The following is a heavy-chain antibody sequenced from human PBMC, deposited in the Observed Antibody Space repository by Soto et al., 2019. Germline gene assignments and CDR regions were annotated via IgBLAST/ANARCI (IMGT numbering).Heavy chain of an antibody. D-gene: IGHD2-21*01. CDR3: ARAFILRAEYCGGDCYPRWFDP. Sequence: SETLSLTCAVYGGSFSGYYWSWTRQPPGKGLEWIGEINHSGSTNYNPSLKSRVTISVDTSKNQFSLKLSSVTAADTAVYYCARAFILRAEYCGGDCYPRWFDPWGQGTLVTVSS. CDR1: GGSFSGYY. CDR2: INHSGST. J-gene: IGHJ5*02. V-gene: IGHV4-34*01.